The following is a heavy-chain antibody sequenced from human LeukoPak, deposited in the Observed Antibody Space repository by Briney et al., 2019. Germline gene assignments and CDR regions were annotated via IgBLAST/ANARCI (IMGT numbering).Heavy chain of an antibody. CDR2: INPSGGST. V-gene: IGHV1-46*01. CDR3: ARDAEDTAMVNPRGGYYYYMDV. J-gene: IGHJ6*03. D-gene: IGHD5-18*01. CDR1: GYTFTSYY. Sequence: ASVKVSCKASGYTFTSYYMHWVRQAPGQGLEWMGIINPSGGSTSHAQKFQGRVTMTRDTSTSTVYMELSSLRSEDTAVYYCARDAEDTAMVNPRGGYYYYMDVWGKGTTVTVSS.